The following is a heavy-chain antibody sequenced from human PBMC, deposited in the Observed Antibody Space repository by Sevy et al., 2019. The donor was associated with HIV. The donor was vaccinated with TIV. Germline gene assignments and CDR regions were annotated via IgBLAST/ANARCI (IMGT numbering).Heavy chain of an antibody. J-gene: IGHJ4*02. CDR3: ARALSGSGSSFDY. CDR2: IYSGGST. CDR1: VFTVSSNY. D-gene: IGHD3-10*01. V-gene: IGHV3-53*01. Sequence: GGSLRLSCAASVFTVSSNYMSWVRQVPGKGLEWVSVIYSGGSTYYADSVKGRFTISRDNSKNTLYLQMNSLRAEDTAVYYCARALSGSGSSFDYWGQGTLVTVSP.